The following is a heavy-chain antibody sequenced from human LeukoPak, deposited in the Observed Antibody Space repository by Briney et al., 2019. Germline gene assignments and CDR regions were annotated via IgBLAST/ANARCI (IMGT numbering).Heavy chain of an antibody. Sequence: PSETLSLTCTVSGGSLSSSSYYWSWIRQPPGKGLEWIGYIYYSGSTNYNPSLKSRVTISVDTSKNQFSLKLSSVTAADTAVYYCARELSYGDLNWFDPWGQGTLVTVSS. D-gene: IGHD4-17*01. CDR2: IYYSGST. CDR1: GGSLSSSSYY. CDR3: ARELSYGDLNWFDP. V-gene: IGHV4-61*01. J-gene: IGHJ5*02.